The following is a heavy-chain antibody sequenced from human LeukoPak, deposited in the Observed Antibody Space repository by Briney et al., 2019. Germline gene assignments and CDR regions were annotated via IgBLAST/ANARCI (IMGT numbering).Heavy chain of an antibody. CDR2: ISSSSDSI. Sequence: PGGSLRLPCAASGFTFSSYGMNWVRQAPGKRLEWVSYISSSSDSIYYADSVKGRFIISRDNAENSLYLQMNSLRDEDTAVYYCAGAMRSGYDYWGQGTLVTVSS. V-gene: IGHV3-48*02. CDR1: GFTFSSYG. CDR3: AGAMRSGYDY. D-gene: IGHD5-12*01. J-gene: IGHJ4*02.